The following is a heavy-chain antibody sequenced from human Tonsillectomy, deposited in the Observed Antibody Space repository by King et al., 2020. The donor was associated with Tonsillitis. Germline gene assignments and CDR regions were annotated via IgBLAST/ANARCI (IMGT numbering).Heavy chain of an antibody. Sequence: QLVQSGGGVVQPGGSLRLSCAASGFTFSSYGMHWVRQAPGKGLEWVAFIRYDGSNKYYSDSVKDRFTISRDNSKNTLYLQMNSLRAEDTAVYYCAKDRYYDFWSGYYGNGDYWGQGTLVTVSS. V-gene: IGHV3-30*02. D-gene: IGHD3-3*01. CDR2: IRYDGSNK. J-gene: IGHJ4*02. CDR3: AKDRYYDFWSGYYGNGDY. CDR1: GFTFSSYG.